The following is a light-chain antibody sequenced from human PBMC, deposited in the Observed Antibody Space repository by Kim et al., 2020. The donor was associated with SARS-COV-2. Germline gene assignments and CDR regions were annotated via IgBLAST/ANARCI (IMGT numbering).Light chain of an antibody. CDR3: QQSYEVPLT. CDR2: GAS. V-gene: IGKV1-39*01. Sequence: ASVGDRVTITCRASQSISIYLNWYQQKPGKAPKLLIYGASSLQSGVPSRFSGSGSGTDFTLTISSLQPEDFASYYCQQSYEVPLTFGGGTKVDIK. CDR1: QSISIY. J-gene: IGKJ4*01.